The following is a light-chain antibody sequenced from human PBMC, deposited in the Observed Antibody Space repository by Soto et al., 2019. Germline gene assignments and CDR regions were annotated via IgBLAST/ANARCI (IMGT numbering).Light chain of an antibody. Sequence: DIQMTQSPSTLSASVGDRVTITCRASQSISSWLAWYQQKPGKAPKLLIYDASSLESGVPSRFSGSGSGTEFTLTISSLQPDDCATYYCQHYNSYSEAFGQGTKVDI. V-gene: IGKV1-5*01. J-gene: IGKJ1*01. CDR3: QHYNSYSEA. CDR2: DAS. CDR1: QSISSW.